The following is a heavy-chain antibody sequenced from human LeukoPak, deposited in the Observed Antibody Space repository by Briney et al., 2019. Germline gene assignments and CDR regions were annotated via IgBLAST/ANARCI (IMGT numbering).Heavy chain of an antibody. J-gene: IGHJ4*02. D-gene: IGHD3-3*01. CDR2: IYYSGST. V-gene: IGHV4-39*01. Sequence: SETLSLTCTVSGGPISSSSYYWGWIRQPPGKGLEWIGSIYYSGSTYYNPSLKSRVTISVDTSKNQFSLKLSSVTAADTAVYYCARILRFLEWLSPTSFDYWGQGTLVTVSS. CDR1: GGPISSSSYY. CDR3: ARILRFLEWLSPTSFDY.